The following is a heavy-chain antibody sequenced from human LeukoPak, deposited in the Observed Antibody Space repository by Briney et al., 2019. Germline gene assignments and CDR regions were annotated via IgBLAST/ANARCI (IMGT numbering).Heavy chain of an antibody. CDR1: GFTFSSYG. CDR3: AKDQLMVYASFDY. V-gene: IGHV3-23*01. D-gene: IGHD2-8*01. CDR2: ISGSGGST. Sequence: PGGSLRLSCAASGFTFSSYGMSWVRQAPGKGLEWVSAISGSGGSTYYADSVKGRFTISRDNSKNTLYLQMNSLRAEDTAVYYCAKDQLMVYASFDYWGQGTLVTVSS. J-gene: IGHJ4*02.